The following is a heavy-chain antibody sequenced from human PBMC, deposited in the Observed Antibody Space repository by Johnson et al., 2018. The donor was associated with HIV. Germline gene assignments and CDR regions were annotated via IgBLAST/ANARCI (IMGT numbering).Heavy chain of an antibody. Sequence: VQLVESGGGLVQPGRSLRLSCAASGFTFDDYAMHWVRQAPGKGLEWVSGISWNSGSIGYADSVKGRFTISRDNAKNSLYLQINSLRAEDTALYYCAKDEGGSYSQDAFDIWGQGTMVTVSS. CDR1: GFTFDDYA. J-gene: IGHJ3*02. V-gene: IGHV3-9*01. CDR2: ISWNSGSI. CDR3: AKDEGGSYSQDAFDI. D-gene: IGHD1-26*01.